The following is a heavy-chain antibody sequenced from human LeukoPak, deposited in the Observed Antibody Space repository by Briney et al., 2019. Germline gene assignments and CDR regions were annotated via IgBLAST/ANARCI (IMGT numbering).Heavy chain of an antibody. J-gene: IGHJ5*02. CDR2: INPNGGGT. Sequence: ASVKVSCKASGYTFTGYYMHWVRQAPGQGLEWMGWINPNGGGTNYAQKFQGRVTMTRDTSISTAYMELSRLRSDDTAVYYCARNYYDSSGYYFWFDPWGQGTLVTVSS. D-gene: IGHD3-22*01. CDR3: ARNYYDSSGYYFWFDP. CDR1: GYTFTGYY. V-gene: IGHV1-2*02.